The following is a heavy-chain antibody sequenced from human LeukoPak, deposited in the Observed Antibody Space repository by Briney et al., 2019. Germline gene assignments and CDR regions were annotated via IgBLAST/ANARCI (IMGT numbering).Heavy chain of an antibody. CDR3: ARDAGDY. V-gene: IGHV4-39*07. CDR2: VFYNGAT. CDR1: GGSISSSIYY. Sequence: SETLSLTCIVSGGSISSSIYYWAWVRQPPGKGLEWIGTVFYNGATQYSPSLRSRVTISIDTSTNQFSLKLTSVTAADTALYYCARDAGDYWGQGTLVTVSS. J-gene: IGHJ4*02.